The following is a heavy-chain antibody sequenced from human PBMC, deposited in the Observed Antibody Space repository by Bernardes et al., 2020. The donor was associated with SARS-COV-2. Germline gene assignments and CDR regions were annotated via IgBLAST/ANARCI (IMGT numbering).Heavy chain of an antibody. CDR2: INHSGST. J-gene: IGHJ6*02. CDR3: ARGNIAVAVGYYYYGMDV. Sequence: ETLSLTCAVYGGSFSGYYWSWIRQPPGKGLEWIGEINHSGSTNYNPSLKSRVTISVDTSKNQFSLKLSSVTAADTAVYYCARGNIAVAVGYYYYGMDVWGQGTTVTVSS. CDR1: GGSFSGYY. D-gene: IGHD6-19*01. V-gene: IGHV4-34*01.